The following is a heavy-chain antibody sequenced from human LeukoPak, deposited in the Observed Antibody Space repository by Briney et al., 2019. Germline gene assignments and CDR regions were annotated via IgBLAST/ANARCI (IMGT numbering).Heavy chain of an antibody. CDR3: ARDGGWYDDGVDY. D-gene: IGHD6-19*01. J-gene: IGHJ4*02. CDR2: ISSSSSYI. Sequence: PGGSLRLSCAASGFTFSSYSMNWVRQAPGKGLEWVSFISSSSSYIYYADSVEGRFTIPRDNAKNSLYLQMNSLRAEDTAVYYCARDGGWYDDGVDYWGQGTLVTVSS. V-gene: IGHV3-21*01. CDR1: GFTFSSYS.